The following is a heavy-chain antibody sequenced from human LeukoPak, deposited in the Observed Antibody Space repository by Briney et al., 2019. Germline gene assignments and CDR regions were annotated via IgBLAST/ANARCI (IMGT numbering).Heavy chain of an antibody. Sequence: SETLSLTCTVSGGSFSIYYWSWIRQPAGKGLEWIGRIYTSGNTCYNPSLKSRVTMSVDTSKNQFSLNLSSVTAADTAVYYCARDLSNYGDAYDIWGQGTMVTVSS. D-gene: IGHD3-10*01. J-gene: IGHJ3*02. CDR1: GGSFSIYY. CDR3: ARDLSNYGDAYDI. V-gene: IGHV4-4*07. CDR2: IYTSGNT.